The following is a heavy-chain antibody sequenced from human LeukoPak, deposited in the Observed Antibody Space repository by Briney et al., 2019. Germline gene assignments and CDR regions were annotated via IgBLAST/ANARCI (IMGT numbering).Heavy chain of an antibody. CDR3: AREYYFGSGTYGY. CDR1: GFTFSSYN. V-gene: IGHV3-21*01. CDR2: ISSGSSYI. Sequence: PGGSLRLSCAASGFTFSSYNMNWVRLAPGKGLEWVSSISSGSSYIYYADSVKGRFTISRDNAKNSLDLQMNSLRGEDTAVYYCAREYYFGSGTYGYWGQGTLVTVSS. D-gene: IGHD3-10*01. J-gene: IGHJ4*02.